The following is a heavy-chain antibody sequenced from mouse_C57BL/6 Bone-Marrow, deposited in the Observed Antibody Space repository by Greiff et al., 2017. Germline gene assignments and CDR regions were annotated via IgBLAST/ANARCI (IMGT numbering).Heavy chain of an antibody. CDR1: GYTFTSYW. J-gene: IGHJ2*01. CDR3: ARQLRLRYFDY. CDR2: IYPSDSET. V-gene: IGHV1-61*01. D-gene: IGHD3-2*02. Sequence: QVQLQQPGAELVRPGSSVKLSCKASGYTFTSYWMDWVKQRPGQGLEWIGNIYPSDSETHYNQKFKDKATLTVDKSSSTAYMQLSSLTSEDSAVYSCARQLRLRYFDYWGQGTTLTVSS.